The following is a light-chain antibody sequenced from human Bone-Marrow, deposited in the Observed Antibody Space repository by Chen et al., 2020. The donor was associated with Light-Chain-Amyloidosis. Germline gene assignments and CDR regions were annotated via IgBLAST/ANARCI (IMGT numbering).Light chain of an antibody. Sequence: EIVLTQSPGTLSLSPGEGANLSCRASQTISNNYLTWYQQKFGQAPRLLIYGSSSRATGIPDRYTGSESGTDFTLTINRLEPEDVAMYYCQQYGTSPLTFGGGTKVEIK. CDR3: QQYGTSPLT. CDR2: GSS. CDR1: QTISNNY. V-gene: IGKV3-20*01. J-gene: IGKJ4*01.